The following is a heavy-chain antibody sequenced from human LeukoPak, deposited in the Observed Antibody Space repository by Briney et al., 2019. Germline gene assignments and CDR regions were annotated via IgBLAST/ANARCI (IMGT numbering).Heavy chain of an antibody. CDR2: IYSGGTT. D-gene: IGHD4/OR15-4a*01. J-gene: IGHJ4*02. Sequence: GGSLRLSCAASGFTVSSTYMSWVRQAPGKGLEWVSAIYSGGTTYYADSVKGRFTISRDNSKNTLYLQMNSLRTEDTAVYYCARDLYDYGSYWGQGTLVTVSS. CDR3: ARDLYDYGSY. V-gene: IGHV3-66*01. CDR1: GFTVSSTY.